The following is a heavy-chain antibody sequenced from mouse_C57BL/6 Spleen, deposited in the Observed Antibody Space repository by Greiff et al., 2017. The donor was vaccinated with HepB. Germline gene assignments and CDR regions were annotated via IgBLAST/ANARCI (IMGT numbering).Heavy chain of an antibody. D-gene: IGHD4-1*01. Sequence: VQLHQPGAELVKPGASVKLSCKASGYTFTSYWMHWVKQRPGQGLEWIGMIHPNSGSTNYNEKFKSKATLTVDKSSSTAYMQLSSLTSEDSAVYYCARSLGPKNYAMDYWGQGTSVTVSS. CDR2: IHPNSGST. J-gene: IGHJ4*01. V-gene: IGHV1-64*01. CDR1: GYTFTSYW. CDR3: ARSLGPKNYAMDY.